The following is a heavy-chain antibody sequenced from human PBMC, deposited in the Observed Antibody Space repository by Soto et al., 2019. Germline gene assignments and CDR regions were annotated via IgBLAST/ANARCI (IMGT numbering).Heavy chain of an antibody. V-gene: IGHV3-23*01. CDR2: LIGGHYGT. J-gene: IGHJ5*02. CDR1: GFTLQHYA. D-gene: IGHD3-10*01. CDR3: AKGKSTGDIDWFDP. Sequence: GGSLRLSCTASGFTLQHYAMAWVRQAPGKGLEWVSTLIGGHYGTAYSYSVKGRFTVSRVNSKNCLYLQMNSLGVEDTAMYFCAKGKSTGDIDWFDPWGQGSLVTVS.